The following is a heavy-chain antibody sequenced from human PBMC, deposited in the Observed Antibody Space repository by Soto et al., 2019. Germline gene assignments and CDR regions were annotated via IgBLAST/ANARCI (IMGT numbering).Heavy chain of an antibody. D-gene: IGHD3-10*01. J-gene: IGHJ4*02. V-gene: IGHV4-31*03. CDR3: ARGLGGYGSGEGYFDY. CDR2: IYYSGNT. Sequence: QVQLQESGPGLVKPSQTLSLTCTVSGGSISSGGYYWSWIRQHPGKGLEWIGYIYYSGNTYYNPSRKSRVTIAVDTSKSQVSLERSSVTAADTAVYYCARGLGGYGSGEGYFDYWGQGTLVTVSS. CDR1: GGSISSGGYY.